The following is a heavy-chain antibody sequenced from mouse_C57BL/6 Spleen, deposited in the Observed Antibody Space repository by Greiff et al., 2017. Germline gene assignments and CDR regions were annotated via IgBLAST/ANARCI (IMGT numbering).Heavy chain of an antibody. J-gene: IGHJ2*01. V-gene: IGHV5-4*03. D-gene: IGHD2-4*01. CDR1: GFPFSSSA. CDR3: ARGVYYDYSLDY. CDR2: IRDGGSYT. Sequence: EVMLVESGGGLVKPGGSLKLSCAASGFPFSSSAMSWVRQTPEKRLEWVATIRDGGSYTYYPDNVKGRFTISRDNAKNNLYLQMSHLNSEDTAMYYCARGVYYDYSLDYWGQGTTLTVSS.